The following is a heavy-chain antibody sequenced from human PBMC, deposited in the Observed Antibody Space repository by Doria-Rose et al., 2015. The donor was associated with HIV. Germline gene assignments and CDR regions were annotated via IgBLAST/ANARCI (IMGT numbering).Heavy chain of an antibody. CDR1: GVSLSSPGMG. Sequence: SGPVLVKPTETLTLTCTVSGVSLSSPGMGVSWIRQPPGKALEWLAYMFSIDERSYKSALKSRLTISRGTAKSQVVLTMTDMDPVDTATYYCARIKSSRWYHKYYFDFWGQGTLVIVSA. D-gene: IGHD6-13*01. J-gene: IGHJ4*02. V-gene: IGHV2-26*01. CDR3: ARIKSSRWYHKYYFDF. CDR2: MFSIDER.